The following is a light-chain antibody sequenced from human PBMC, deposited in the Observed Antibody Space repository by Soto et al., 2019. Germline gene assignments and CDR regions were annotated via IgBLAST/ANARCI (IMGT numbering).Light chain of an antibody. Sequence: QSALTQPASVSGSAGQWITISCTGTSSDVGNYNLVSWYLHHPGKPPKLLIYEDTKRPSGVSNRFSGSRSGNTASLTVSGLQAEDETDYYCCSYAGSSTYVFGTGTKLTVL. CDR1: SSDVGNYNL. V-gene: IGLV2-23*01. CDR3: CSYAGSSTYV. CDR2: EDT. J-gene: IGLJ1*01.